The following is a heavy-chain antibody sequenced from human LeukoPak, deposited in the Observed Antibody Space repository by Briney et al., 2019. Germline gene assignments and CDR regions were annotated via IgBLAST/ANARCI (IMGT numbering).Heavy chain of an antibody. J-gene: IGHJ5*02. CDR1: GYTFTSYD. D-gene: IGHD3-10*01. Sequence: ASAKVSSKASGYTFTSYDINWVRQATGQGLEWMGWMNPNSGNTGYAQKFQGRVTITRNTSISTAYMELSSLRSEDTAVYYCARGGSYSWFDPWGQGTLVTVSS. V-gene: IGHV1-8*03. CDR2: MNPNSGNT. CDR3: ARGGSYSWFDP.